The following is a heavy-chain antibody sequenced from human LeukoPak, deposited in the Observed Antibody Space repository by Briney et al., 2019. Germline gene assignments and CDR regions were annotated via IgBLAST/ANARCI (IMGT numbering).Heavy chain of an antibody. CDR1: GFTFTDAW. CDR3: TTSIVLTGSDY. J-gene: IGHJ4*02. D-gene: IGHD2-15*01. Sequence: GALRLSCAASGFTFTDAWMTWVRQAPGEGLEWVGRIKSKIDGGTTDYAPPVKGRFTISRDDSKNMLYLQMNSLKTEDTAVYYCTTSIVLTGSDYWGQGTLVTVSS. V-gene: IGHV3-15*01. CDR2: IKSKIDGGTT.